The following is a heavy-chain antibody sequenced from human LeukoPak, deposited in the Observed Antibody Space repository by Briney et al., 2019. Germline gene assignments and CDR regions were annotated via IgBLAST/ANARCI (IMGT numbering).Heavy chain of an antibody. Sequence: GGSLRLSCAASGFTVSSNYMSWVRQAPRKGLEWVSVSYSGGSTYSADTVNGRFTISRDIARHTMYLQMNRLRAEDTAVYYCARDESYSRSSQYYYYGMDVWGQGTTVTVSS. CDR2: SYSGGST. D-gene: IGHD1-26*01. J-gene: IGHJ6*02. CDR1: GFTVSSNY. V-gene: IGHV3-53*01. CDR3: ARDESYSRSSQYYYYGMDV.